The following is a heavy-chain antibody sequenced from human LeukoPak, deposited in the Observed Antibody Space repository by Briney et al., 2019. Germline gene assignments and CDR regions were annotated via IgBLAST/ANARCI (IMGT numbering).Heavy chain of an antibody. CDR2: IIPIFGTA. CDR3: ARDYYDFWSGSGRNGNDYYCYYYMDV. Sequence: SVKVSCKASGGTFSSYAISWVRQAPRQGLEWMGGIIPIFGTANYAQKFQGRVTITADESTSTAYMELSSLRSEDTAVYYCARDYYDFWSGSGRNGNDYYCYYYMDVWGKGTTVTVSS. V-gene: IGHV1-69*01. J-gene: IGHJ6*03. CDR1: GGTFSSYA. D-gene: IGHD3-3*01.